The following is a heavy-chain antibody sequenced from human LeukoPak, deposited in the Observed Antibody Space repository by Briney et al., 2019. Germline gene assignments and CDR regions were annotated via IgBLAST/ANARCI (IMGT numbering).Heavy chain of an antibody. CDR1: GFTFSTYW. CDR2: INPDGTTT. D-gene: IGHD5/OR15-5a*01. J-gene: IGHJ2*01. CDR3: ASLRQGWWYFEF. V-gene: IGHV3-74*01. Sequence: PGGSLRLSCEASGFTFSTYWMFWVRQAPGKGLVWVSLINPDGTTTNYADFVKGRFIISRDNAKNTLYLQMTSLRAEDTAVYYCASLRQGWWYFEFWGRGTLVAVSS.